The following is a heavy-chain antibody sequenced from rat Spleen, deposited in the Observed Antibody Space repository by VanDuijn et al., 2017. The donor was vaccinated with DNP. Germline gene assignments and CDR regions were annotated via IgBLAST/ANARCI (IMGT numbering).Heavy chain of an antibody. CDR2: ISYDGSNT. CDR1: GFTFSNYG. CDR3: ARPDY. V-gene: IGHV5-29*01. J-gene: IGHJ2*01. Sequence: EVQLVESGGGLVQPGRSLKLSCAASGFTFSNYGVAWVRQAPTKGLEWVATISYDGSNTNYRDSVQGRFTISRDNAETTLYLQMDSLRSEDTATYYCARPDYWGQGVMVTVSS.